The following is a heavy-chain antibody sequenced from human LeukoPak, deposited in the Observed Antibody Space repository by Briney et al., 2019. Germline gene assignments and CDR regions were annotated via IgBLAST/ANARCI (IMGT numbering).Heavy chain of an antibody. D-gene: IGHD6-13*01. Sequence: KPSGTLSLTCAVSGGSISSSNWWSWVRPPPGKGLEWIGEIYHSGSTNYNPSLKSRVTISVDKSKNQFSLKLSSVTAADTAVYYCARDGIAAADNYFDYWGQGTLVTVSS. J-gene: IGHJ4*02. CDR3: ARDGIAAADNYFDY. CDR2: IYHSGST. V-gene: IGHV4-4*02. CDR1: GGSISSSNW.